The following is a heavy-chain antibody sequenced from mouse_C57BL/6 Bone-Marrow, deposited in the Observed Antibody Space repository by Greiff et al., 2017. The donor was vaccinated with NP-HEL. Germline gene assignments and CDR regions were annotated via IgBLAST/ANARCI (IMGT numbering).Heavy chain of an antibody. CDR2: IRLKSDNYAT. Sequence: EVKLEESGGGLVQPGGSMKLSCVASGFTFSNYWMNWVRQSPEKGLEWVAQIRLKSDNYATHYAESVKGRFTISRDDSKSSVYLQMNNLRAEDTGIYYCTGKYYDYYFDYWGQGTTLTVSS. J-gene: IGHJ2*01. CDR1: GFTFSNYW. V-gene: IGHV6-3*01. CDR3: TGKYYDYYFDY. D-gene: IGHD2-4*01.